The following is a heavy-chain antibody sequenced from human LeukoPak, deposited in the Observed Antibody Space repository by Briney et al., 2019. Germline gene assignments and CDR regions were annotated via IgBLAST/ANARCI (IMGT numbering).Heavy chain of an antibody. CDR1: GGSFSGYY. CDR2: INHSGST. CDR3: TGGAAVAGSFDY. Sequence: SETLSLTCAVYGGSFSGYYWSWIRQPPGKGLEWIGEINHSGSTNYNPSLKSRVTISVDTSKNQFSLKLSSVTAADTAVYYCTGGAAVAGSFDYWGQGTLVTVSS. J-gene: IGHJ4*02. V-gene: IGHV4-34*01. D-gene: IGHD6-19*01.